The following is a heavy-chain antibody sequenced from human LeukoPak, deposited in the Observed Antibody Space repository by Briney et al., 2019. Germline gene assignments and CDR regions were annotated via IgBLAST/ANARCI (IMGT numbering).Heavy chain of an antibody. CDR2: IRKVSSEL. CDR3: AKDLQQLEAFDS. CDR1: GFTFSDCS. Sequence: GGSLRLSCVASGFTFSDCSLNWVRQAPGKGLEWLSSIRKVSSELFYADSVRGRFTISRDNAKNSLYLQMNSLRVEDTAVYYCAKDLQQLEAFDSWGQGTLVTVSS. V-gene: IGHV3-21*01. D-gene: IGHD1-1*01. J-gene: IGHJ4*02.